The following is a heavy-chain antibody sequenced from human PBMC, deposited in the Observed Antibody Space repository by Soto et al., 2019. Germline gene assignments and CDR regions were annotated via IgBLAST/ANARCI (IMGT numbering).Heavy chain of an antibody. J-gene: IGHJ3*02. V-gene: IGHV3-48*01. D-gene: IGHD3-22*01. Sequence: GGSPRLACETAGFTVREYKRKWGREGPGEGVEGVSQISIGSSSMDYADSVKGRFTISRDNAKNSLYLQMNSLRAEDTAVYYCARWGTDYYDSSGYYSDAFDIWGQGTMVTVSS. CDR1: GFTVREYK. CDR3: ARWGTDYYDSSGYYSDAFDI. CDR2: ISIGSSSM.